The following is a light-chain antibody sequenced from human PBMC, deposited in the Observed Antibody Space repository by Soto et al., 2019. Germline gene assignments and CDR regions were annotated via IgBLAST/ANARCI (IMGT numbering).Light chain of an antibody. J-gene: IGKJ1*01. CDR2: DAS. Sequence: EIVMTQSPATLSVSPGERATRSCRASQSVSSYLAWYQQKPGQAPRLLIYDASTRATGIPARFSGSGSGTEFTLTISSLQSEDFAVYYCQQYNNWPPLAFGQGTKVEIK. V-gene: IGKV3-15*01. CDR3: QQYNNWPPLA. CDR1: QSVSSY.